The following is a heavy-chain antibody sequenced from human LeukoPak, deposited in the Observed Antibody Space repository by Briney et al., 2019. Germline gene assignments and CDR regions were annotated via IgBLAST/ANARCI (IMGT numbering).Heavy chain of an antibody. CDR3: AREVYDYVWGSYRYFDY. V-gene: IGHV3-30-3*01. D-gene: IGHD3-16*02. Sequence: GGSLRLSCAASGFTFSSYAMHWVRQAPGKGLEWVAVISYDGSNKYYADSVKGRFTISRDNSKNTLYLQMNSLRAEDTAVYYCAREVYDYVWGSYRYFDYWGQGTLVTVSS. CDR1: GFTFSSYA. CDR2: ISYDGSNK. J-gene: IGHJ4*02.